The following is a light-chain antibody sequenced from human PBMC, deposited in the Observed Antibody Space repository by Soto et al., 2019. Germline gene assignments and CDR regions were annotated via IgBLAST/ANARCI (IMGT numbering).Light chain of an antibody. Sequence: QSALTQPASVSGSPGQSITISCTGASSDISNYNYVSWYQQHPNTAPKLMIYEVSNRPSGISHRFSGSKSGNTASLTISGLQAEDEAHYYCSSYTSGSTLVFGTGTKVTAL. CDR1: SSDISNYNY. J-gene: IGLJ1*01. CDR3: SSYTSGSTLV. V-gene: IGLV2-14*01. CDR2: EVS.